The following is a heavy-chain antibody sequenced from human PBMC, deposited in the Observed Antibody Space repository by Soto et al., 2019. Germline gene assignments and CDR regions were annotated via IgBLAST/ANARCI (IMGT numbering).Heavy chain of an antibody. CDR3: ARGLVRYYSVFGFDY. J-gene: IGHJ4*02. V-gene: IGHV4-31*03. CDR1: GGSISSGGYY. D-gene: IGHD3-3*02. Sequence: SETLSLTCTVSGGSISSGGYYWSWIRQHPGKGLEWIGYIYYSGSTYYNPSLKSRVTISVDTSKNQFSLKLSSVTAADTAVYYCARGLVRYYSVFGFDYWGQGTLVTVSS. CDR2: IYYSGST.